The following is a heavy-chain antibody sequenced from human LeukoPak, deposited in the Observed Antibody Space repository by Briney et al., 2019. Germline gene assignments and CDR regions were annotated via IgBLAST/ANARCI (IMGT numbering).Heavy chain of an antibody. J-gene: IGHJ5*02. CDR3: ARDIVATSDNNWFDP. CDR1: GGSISSGDYY. V-gene: IGHV4-30-4*01. CDR2: INYSGST. D-gene: IGHD5-12*01. Sequence: SQTLSLTCSVSGGSISSGDYYWTWIRQPPGKGLEWIGYINYSGSTYYNPSLKSRITISVDTSKNQFSLKLSSVTAVDTAVYYCARDIVATSDNNWFDPWGQGTLVTVSS.